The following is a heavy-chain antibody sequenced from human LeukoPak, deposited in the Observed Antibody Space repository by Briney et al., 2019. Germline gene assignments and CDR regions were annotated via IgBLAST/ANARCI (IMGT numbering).Heavy chain of an antibody. CDR3: ARDSPIGVVVTATPYFYYGMAV. CDR1: GLTLSSYT. J-gene: IGHJ6*02. D-gene: IGHD2-15*01. Sequence: GGSLRLSCVASGLTLSSYTMNWVRQAPGRGLEWVSSISSSSGRIYYADSLKGRFTISRDNAKNSLYLQMNGLRAEDTAVYYCARDSPIGVVVTATPYFYYGMAVWGQGTTVTVSS. V-gene: IGHV3-21*01. CDR2: ISSSSGRI.